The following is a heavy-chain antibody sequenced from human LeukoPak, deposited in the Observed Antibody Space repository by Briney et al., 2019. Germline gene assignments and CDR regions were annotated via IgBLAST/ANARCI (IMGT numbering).Heavy chain of an antibody. CDR3: ARADGSGYYFDY. J-gene: IGHJ4*02. CDR2: IYYTGST. V-gene: IGHV4-59*11. D-gene: IGHD3-22*01. CDR1: EDSMRSHY. Sequence: PSETLSLTCTVSEDSMRSHYWSWIRQPPGKGLEWIGYIYYTGSTNYNPSLGGRVTISVDTSKNQFSLLLSSVTAADTAMYYCARADGSGYYFDYWGPGTLVTVSS.